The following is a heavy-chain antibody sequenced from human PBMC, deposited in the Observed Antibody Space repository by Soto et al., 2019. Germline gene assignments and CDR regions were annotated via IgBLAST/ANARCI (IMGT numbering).Heavy chain of an antibody. D-gene: IGHD1-26*01. Sequence: PGGSLRLSCAASGFTFSSYGMHWVRQAPGKGLEWVAVISYDGSNKYYADSVKGRFTISRDNSKNTLYLQMNSLRAEDTAVYYCANAGATDAFDIWGQGTMVTVSS. CDR3: ANAGATDAFDI. CDR2: ISYDGSNK. V-gene: IGHV3-30*18. J-gene: IGHJ3*02. CDR1: GFTFSSYG.